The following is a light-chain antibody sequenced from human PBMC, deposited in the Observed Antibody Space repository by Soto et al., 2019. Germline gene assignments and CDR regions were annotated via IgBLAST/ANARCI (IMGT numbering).Light chain of an antibody. CDR2: EGS. V-gene: IGLV2-23*01. J-gene: IGLJ2*01. CDR3: CSYAGSSTYL. CDR1: SSDVGSYNL. Sequence: QSALTQPASVSGSPVQSITISCTGTSSDVGSYNLVSWYQQHPGKAPKLMIYEGSKRPSGVSNRFSGSKSGNTASLTISGLQAEDEADYYCCSYAGSSTYLFGGGTKLTVL.